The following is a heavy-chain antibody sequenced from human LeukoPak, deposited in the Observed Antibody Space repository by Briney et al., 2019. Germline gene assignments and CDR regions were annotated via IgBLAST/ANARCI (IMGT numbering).Heavy chain of an antibody. Sequence: GGSLRLSCAASGFTVSNNYMSWVRQAPGKGLEWVSVIYSGGSTYYADSVKGRFTISRDNSKNTLYLQMNSLRAEDTAVYYCVREPQAEYYFDYWGQGTLVTVSS. CDR2: IYSGGST. J-gene: IGHJ4*02. D-gene: IGHD1-14*01. V-gene: IGHV3-53*01. CDR3: VREPQAEYYFDY. CDR1: GFTVSNNY.